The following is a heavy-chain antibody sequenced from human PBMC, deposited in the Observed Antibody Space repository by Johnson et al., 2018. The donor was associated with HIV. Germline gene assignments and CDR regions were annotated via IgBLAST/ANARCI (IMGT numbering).Heavy chain of an antibody. CDR3: AKAYSVAGLRDAFDI. J-gene: IGHJ3*02. V-gene: IGHV3-30*18. Sequence: QVQLVESGGGVVQPGRSLRLSCVASGFTFSSYGIHWVRQAPGKGLEWVAVISYAGGNKYYADSVKGRFSISRDNSNNTVYLQLNSLTGEDTAVYFCAKAYSVAGLRDAFDIWGQGTMVTVSS. D-gene: IGHD6-19*01. CDR2: ISYAGGNK. CDR1: GFTFSSYG.